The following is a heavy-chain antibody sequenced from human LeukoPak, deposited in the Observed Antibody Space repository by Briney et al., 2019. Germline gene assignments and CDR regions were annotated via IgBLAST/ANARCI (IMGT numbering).Heavy chain of an antibody. D-gene: IGHD6-19*01. CDR2: INPNSGGT. V-gene: IGHV1-2*04. CDR3: ARSAIFTYPVAGTLYGMDV. CDR1: GYTFTGYY. Sequence: ASVKVSCKASGYTFTGYYMHWVRQAPGQGLEWMGWINPNSGGTNYAQKFQGWVTMTRDTSISTAYMELSRLRSDDTAVYYCARSAIFTYPVAGTLYGMDVWGQGTTVTVSS. J-gene: IGHJ6*02.